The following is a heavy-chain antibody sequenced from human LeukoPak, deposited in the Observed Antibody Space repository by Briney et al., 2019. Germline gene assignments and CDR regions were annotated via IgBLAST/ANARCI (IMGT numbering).Heavy chain of an antibody. CDR2: INPKSGGT. CDR3: ARSLRSTTNWFDP. D-gene: IGHD2-2*01. CDR1: GYTFTGYY. Sequence: ASVKVSCKASGYTFTGYYIHWVRQAPGQGLESMGWINPKSGGTNYAQKFQGRVTMTRDTSISTASMELSSLRSDDTALYYCARSLRSTTNWFDPWGRGTLVTVSS. V-gene: IGHV1-2*02. J-gene: IGHJ5*02.